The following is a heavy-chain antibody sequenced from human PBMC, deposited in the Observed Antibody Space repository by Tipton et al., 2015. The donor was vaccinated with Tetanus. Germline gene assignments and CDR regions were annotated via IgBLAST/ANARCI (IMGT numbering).Heavy chain of an antibody. CDR2: IYFSGTT. D-gene: IGHD2-21*02. CDR3: ARRCIGGYCFRPGGDTFDI. CDR1: GDSINSTNYY. J-gene: IGHJ3*02. V-gene: IGHV4-31*03. Sequence: TLSLTCIVSGDSINSTNYYWAWVRQHPGKGLEWIGSIYFSGTTYYNPSLKSRVIISVDTSKIQFPLRLNSVTAADTAVHYCARRCIGGYCFRPGGDTFDIGGQGTRVTASS.